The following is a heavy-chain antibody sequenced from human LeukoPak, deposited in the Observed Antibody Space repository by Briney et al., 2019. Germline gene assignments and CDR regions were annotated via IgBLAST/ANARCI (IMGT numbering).Heavy chain of an antibody. D-gene: IGHD6-6*01. V-gene: IGHV3-23*01. J-gene: IGHJ3*01. CDR1: GFTFRNYA. Sequence: SGGSLRLSCAASGFTFRNYAMTWVRQAPGKGLEWVSRISGSGDGTYYADSVKGRFTISRDKSKNTLYLQMNSLRAEDTAVYYCAKDYLGSSWAFDFWGQGTLVTVSS. CDR3: AKDYLGSSWAFDF. CDR2: ISGSGDGT.